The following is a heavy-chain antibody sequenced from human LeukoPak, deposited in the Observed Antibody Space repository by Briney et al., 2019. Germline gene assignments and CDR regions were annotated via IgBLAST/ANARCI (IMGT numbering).Heavy chain of an antibody. J-gene: IGHJ4*02. V-gene: IGHV5-51*01. D-gene: IGHD1-26*01. Sequence: GESLKISCKGSGYTFTDYWIAWVRQMPGKGLQWMGIIYPGDSDTRYSPSFQGQVTISADKSIRTAYLQWSSLKASDTALYYCAKDGYSGSYWGLYYFDYWGQGTLVTVSS. CDR3: AKDGYSGSYWGLYYFDY. CDR1: GYTFTDYW. CDR2: IYPGDSDT.